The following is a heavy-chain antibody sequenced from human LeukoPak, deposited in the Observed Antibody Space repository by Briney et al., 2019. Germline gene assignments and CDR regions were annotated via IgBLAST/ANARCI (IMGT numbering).Heavy chain of an antibody. CDR3: ARASAVAGTRDY. J-gene: IGHJ4*02. D-gene: IGHD6-19*01. V-gene: IGHV3-9*01. CDR2: ISWNSGSI. Sequence: GRSLRLSCAASGFTFDDYAMHWVQQAPGKGLEWVSGISWNSGSIGYADSVKGRFTISRDNTKNSLYLQMNSLRAEDSALYYCARASAVAGTRDYWGQGTLVTVSS. CDR1: GFTFDDYA.